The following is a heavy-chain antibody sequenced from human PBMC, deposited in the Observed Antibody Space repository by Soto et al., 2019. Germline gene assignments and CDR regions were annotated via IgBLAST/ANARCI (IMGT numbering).Heavy chain of an antibody. CDR3: ARSQGSSTSLEIYYYYYYGMDV. Sequence: QVQLVQSGAEVKKPGSSVKVSCKASGGTFGSYAISWVRQAPGQGLEWRGGIIPITATANYAQKFQCRVTITADESTSTASMQLISRRSEDTAVYYCARSQGSSTSLEIYYYYYYGMDVVGQGSTVTVSS. CDR1: GGTFGSYA. D-gene: IGHD2-2*01. CDR2: IIPITATA. J-gene: IGHJ6*02. V-gene: IGHV1-69*01.